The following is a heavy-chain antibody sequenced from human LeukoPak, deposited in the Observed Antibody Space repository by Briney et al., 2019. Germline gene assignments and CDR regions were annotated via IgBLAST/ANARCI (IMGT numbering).Heavy chain of an antibody. V-gene: IGHV3-23*01. CDR1: GFTFSSYA. Sequence: GRSLRLSCAASGFTFSSYAMSWVRQAPGKGLEWVSAISGSGGSTYYADSVKGRFTISRDNSKNTLYLQMNSLRAEDTAVYYCARRSSTNNWFDPWGQGTLVTVSS. J-gene: IGHJ5*02. D-gene: IGHD2-2*01. CDR2: ISGSGGST. CDR3: ARRSSTNNWFDP.